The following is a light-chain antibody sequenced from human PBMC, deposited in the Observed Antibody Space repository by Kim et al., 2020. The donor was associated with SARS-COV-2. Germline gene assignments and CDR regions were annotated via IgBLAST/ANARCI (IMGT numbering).Light chain of an antibody. J-gene: IGLJ2*01. CDR3: QSAASSGPYYVL. CDR2: KDA. V-gene: IGLV3-25*03. CDR1: GLPKQY. Sequence: PGQTAMITCSGDGLPKQYVYWYQHKQGRAPVLVIYKDAQRPSGIPERFSVSSSGTTVTLTISGIQAEDEADYYCQSAASSGPYYVLFGGGTQLTVL.